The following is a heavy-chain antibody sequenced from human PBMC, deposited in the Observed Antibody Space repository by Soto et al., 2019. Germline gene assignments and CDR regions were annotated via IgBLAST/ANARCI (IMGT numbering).Heavy chain of an antibody. V-gene: IGHV4-59*01. CDR1: GGSISSYY. Sequence: SEALSLTCTVSGGSISSYYWSWIRQPPGKGLEWIGYIYYSGSTNYNPSLKSRVTISVDTSKNQFSLKLSSVTAADTAVYYCARATFRWTNWGQGTLVTVSS. J-gene: IGHJ4*02. D-gene: IGHD1-1*01. CDR3: ARATFRWTN. CDR2: IYYSGST.